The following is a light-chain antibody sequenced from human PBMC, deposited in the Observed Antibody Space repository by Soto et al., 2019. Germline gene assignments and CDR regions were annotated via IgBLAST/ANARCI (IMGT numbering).Light chain of an antibody. Sequence: DIQMTQSPSTLSASVGDRVTITCRASESISSWLAWYQQKPGKAPKLLIYDASSLESGVPSRFSGSGSGTEFTLTISSLQPDDSATYYCQQYNSYSWTFGKGTKVEIK. J-gene: IGKJ1*01. CDR3: QQYNSYSWT. V-gene: IGKV1-5*01. CDR1: ESISSW. CDR2: DAS.